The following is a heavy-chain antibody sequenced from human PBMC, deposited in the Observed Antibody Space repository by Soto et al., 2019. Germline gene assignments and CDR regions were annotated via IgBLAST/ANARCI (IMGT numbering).Heavy chain of an antibody. CDR1: GRSISSGAYY. CDR3: AKYRRAEAEGFTLDY. J-gene: IGHJ4*02. V-gene: IGHV4-61*08. CDR2: IYYTRST. Sequence: SETLSLTCTVSGRSISSGAYYWGWIPQPPGKRPEWIGYIYYTRSTTYNPSLESRVTMSIDTSRNQFSLMLRSVNAADTAIYYCAKYRRAEAEGFTLDYWGRRTLVTVS. D-gene: IGHD2-2*01.